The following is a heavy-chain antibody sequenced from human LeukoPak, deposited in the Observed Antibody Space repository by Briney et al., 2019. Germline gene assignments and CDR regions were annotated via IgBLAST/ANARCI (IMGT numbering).Heavy chain of an antibody. CDR1: GGSISSYY. J-gene: IGHJ6*03. Sequence: PSETLSLTCTVSGGSISSYYWSWIRQPAGKGLEWLGRIYTSGSTNYNPSLKSRVTMSVDTSKNQFSLKLSSVTAADTAVYYCARDAGAKRAYYYYMDVWGKGTTVTVSS. CDR3: ARDAGAKRAYYYYMDV. D-gene: IGHD1-26*01. CDR2: IYTSGST. V-gene: IGHV4-4*07.